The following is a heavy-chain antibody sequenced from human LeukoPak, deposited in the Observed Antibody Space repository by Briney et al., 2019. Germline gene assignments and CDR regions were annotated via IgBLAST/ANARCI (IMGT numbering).Heavy chain of an antibody. D-gene: IGHD6-19*01. CDR3: ARDSGRENDEGFWFDP. V-gene: IGHV1-8*01. Sequence: EASVKVSCKASGYTFTTFDINWVRQASGQGLEWVGWMSPKSGNTGYAQKFQGRVSMTRDTSISTAYMELSSLTSEDTAVYYCARDSGRENDEGFWFDPWGQGTLVTVSS. J-gene: IGHJ5*02. CDR1: GYTFTTFD. CDR2: MSPKSGNT.